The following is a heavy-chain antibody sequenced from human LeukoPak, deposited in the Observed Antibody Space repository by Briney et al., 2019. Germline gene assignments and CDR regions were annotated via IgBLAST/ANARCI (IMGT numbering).Heavy chain of an antibody. CDR1: GFTFSNYA. Sequence: QPGRSLRLSCAASGFTFSNYAMHWVRQAPGKGLEWVAVISYDGSNKYYADSVKGRFTISRDNSKNTLYEQMNSLRAEDTAVYYCARDQGVVVVAMAFDIWGQGTMVTVSS. CDR3: ARDQGVVVVAMAFDI. J-gene: IGHJ3*02. D-gene: IGHD2-15*01. V-gene: IGHV3-30-3*01. CDR2: ISYDGSNK.